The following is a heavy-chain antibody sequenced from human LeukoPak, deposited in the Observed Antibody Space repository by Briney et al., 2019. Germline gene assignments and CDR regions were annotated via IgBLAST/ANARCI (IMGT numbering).Heavy chain of an antibody. CDR3: ATATYSSGWSFVYYYYYGMDV. J-gene: IGHJ6*02. D-gene: IGHD6-19*01. Sequence: GGSLRLSCAASGFTVSSNYMSWVRQAPGRGLEWLSVIYSGGSTYYADSVKGRFTISRDNSKNTLYLQMNSLRAEDTAVYYCATATYSSGWSFVYYYYYGMDVWGQGTTVTVSS. CDR2: IYSGGST. V-gene: IGHV3-53*01. CDR1: GFTVSSNY.